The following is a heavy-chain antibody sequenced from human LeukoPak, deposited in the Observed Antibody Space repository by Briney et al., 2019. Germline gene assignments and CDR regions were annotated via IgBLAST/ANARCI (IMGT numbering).Heavy chain of an antibody. Sequence: PSETLSLTCAGYGGSFSGYYWSWIRQPPGKGLEWIGEINHSGSTNYNPSLKSRVTISVDTSKNQFSLNLNSVTAADTAVYYCTLSATRSRLCDYWGHGTLVTVCS. CDR3: TLSATRSRLCDY. V-gene: IGHV4-34*01. CDR2: INHSGST. D-gene: IGHD3-3*01. CDR1: GGSFSGYY. J-gene: IGHJ4*01.